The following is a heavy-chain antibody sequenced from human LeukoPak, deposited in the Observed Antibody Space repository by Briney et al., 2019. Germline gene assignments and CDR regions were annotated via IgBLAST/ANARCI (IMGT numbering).Heavy chain of an antibody. J-gene: IGHJ4*01. CDR3: ARGGDLEGIVFGIYNY. Sequence: ASVRVSCKASGYRFTEYYIHWVRQAPGQGPEWMGRINPDSGGTDFAPRFQGRVTMTRDTSTSTVYMELSRLRSDDTAVYYCARGGDLEGIVFGIYNYWGQGSLVTVSS. V-gene: IGHV1-2*06. CDR2: INPDSGGT. D-gene: IGHD1-26*01. CDR1: GYRFTEYY.